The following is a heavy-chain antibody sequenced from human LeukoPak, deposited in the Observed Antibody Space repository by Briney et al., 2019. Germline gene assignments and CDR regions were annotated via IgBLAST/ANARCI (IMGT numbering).Heavy chain of an antibody. D-gene: IGHD6-19*01. CDR2: IKSKTDGGTT. Sequence: PGGSLRLSCVASGFTFNDAWMSWVRQAPGKGLEWVGRIKSKTDGGTTDYAAPVKGRFTISRDDSKNTLYLQMNSLKTEDTAVYYCTTVGYSSRYRGYWGQGTLVTVSS. V-gene: IGHV3-15*01. CDR1: GFTFNDAW. J-gene: IGHJ4*02. CDR3: TTVGYSSRYRGY.